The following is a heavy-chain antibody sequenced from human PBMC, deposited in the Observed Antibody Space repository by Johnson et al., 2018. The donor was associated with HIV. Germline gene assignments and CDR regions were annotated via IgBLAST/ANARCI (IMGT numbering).Heavy chain of an antibody. J-gene: IGHJ3*01. CDR1: GFTLSSHG. CDR2: MWYDGSHL. D-gene: IGHD5-18*01. V-gene: IGHV3-33*01. Sequence: QEKLVESGGGVVQPGRSLTLSCAASGFTLSSHGIHWVRQAPGKGLEWVAIMWYDGSHLGCADSVKDRFTISRDVSKNTVYLQMSSLKPEDTAVYYCTRDRIQIWSYVGTVETWGPGALVTVSS. CDR3: TRDRIQIWSYVGTVET.